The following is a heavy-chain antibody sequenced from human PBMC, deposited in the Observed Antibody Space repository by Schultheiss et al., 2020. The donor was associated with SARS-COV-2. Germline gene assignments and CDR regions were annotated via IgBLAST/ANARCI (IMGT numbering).Heavy chain of an antibody. CDR1: GFTFSSYW. CDR2: ISSSSSYI. J-gene: IGHJ6*03. CDR3: ARLYCSSTSCYYNYYYYYMDV. Sequence: GGSLRLSCAASGFTFSSYWMSWVRQAPGKGLEWVSSISSSSSYIYYADSVKGRFTISRDNAKNSLYLQMNSLRAEDTAVYYCARLYCSSTSCYYNYYYYYMDVWGKGTTVTVSS. V-gene: IGHV3-21*01. D-gene: IGHD2-2*01.